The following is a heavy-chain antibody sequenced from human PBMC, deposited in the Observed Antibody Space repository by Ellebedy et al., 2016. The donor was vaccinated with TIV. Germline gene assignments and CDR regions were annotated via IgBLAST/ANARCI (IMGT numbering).Heavy chain of an antibody. V-gene: IGHV3-30*01. CDR1: GFTFSTYA. CDR2: VSYGGNDE. D-gene: IGHD2-21*02. CDR3: ARDKWSFGDNYYYGMDV. J-gene: IGHJ6*02. Sequence: GESLKISCAASGFTFSTYAMHWVRQAPGKGLEWVALVSYGGNDEYYADSVKGRFTISRDNSKSTLYLKMNSLRPEETAIYYCARDKWSFGDNYYYGMDVWGQGTMVTVSS.